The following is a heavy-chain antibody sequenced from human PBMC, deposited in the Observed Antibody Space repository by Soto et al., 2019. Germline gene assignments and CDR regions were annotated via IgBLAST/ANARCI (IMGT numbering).Heavy chain of an antibody. J-gene: IGHJ4*01. CDR1: GASINNFAYY. D-gene: IGHD4-17*01. Sequence: SETLSLTCSVSGASINNFAYYWGWIRQPPGKGLEWIGTVYYNENTYYNPSLRSRVAISVDTAKNQFSLNLRSVTAADTAVYYCVHNGGDPYYHDFWGQGILVTVSS. V-gene: IGHV4-39*07. CDR2: VYYNENT. CDR3: VHNGGDPYYHDF.